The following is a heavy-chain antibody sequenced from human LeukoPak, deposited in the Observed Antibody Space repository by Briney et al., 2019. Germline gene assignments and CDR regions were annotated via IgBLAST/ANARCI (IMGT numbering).Heavy chain of an antibody. Sequence: SDTLSLTCTVPGGSISGDYWSWIRQPPGKGLEWIGYISYSATTNYNPSLKSRVSFSIDTSKNQFSLKLTSVSAADTAVYFCAAGRSSGWFDYWGQGTLVSVSS. CDR3: AAGRSSGWFDY. CDR1: GGSISGDY. D-gene: IGHD6-19*01. J-gene: IGHJ4*02. CDR2: ISYSATT. V-gene: IGHV4-59*07.